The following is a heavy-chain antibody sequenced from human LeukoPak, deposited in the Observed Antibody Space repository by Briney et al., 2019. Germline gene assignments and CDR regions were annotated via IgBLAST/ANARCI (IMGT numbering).Heavy chain of an antibody. J-gene: IGHJ4*02. D-gene: IGHD6-6*01. CDR3: ARRGGSSSRRSPIDY. V-gene: IGHV3-7*01. CDR1: GFTFSDYW. Sequence: SGGSLRLSCTASGFTFSDYWMTWVCQAPGKGPEWVANIKQDGSQRYYVDSVRGRFTISRDNAKNSLFLQMNGLRAEDTAVYYCARRGGSSSRRSPIDYWGQGTLVTVSS. CDR2: IKQDGSQR.